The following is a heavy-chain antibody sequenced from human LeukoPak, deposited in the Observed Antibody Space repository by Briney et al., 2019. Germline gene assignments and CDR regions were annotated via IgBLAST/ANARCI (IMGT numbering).Heavy chain of an antibody. D-gene: IGHD3-22*01. CDR1: GGSIGSYY. CDR3: GEKIPGYSYHFCY. CDR2: IYTSGST. J-gene: IGHJ4*02. V-gene: IGHV4-4*07. Sequence: SETLSLTCTVSGGSIGSYYWSWIRQPAGKGLEWIGRIYTSGSTNYNPSLKGRVTMSVDASKNQFSLKLSSVTAADTAVYYCGEKIPGYSYHFCYRGQGTLVTVSS.